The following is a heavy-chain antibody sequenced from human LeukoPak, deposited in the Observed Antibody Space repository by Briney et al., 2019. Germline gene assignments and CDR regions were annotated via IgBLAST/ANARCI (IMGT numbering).Heavy chain of an antibody. CDR1: GYTFTSYG. D-gene: IGHD3-10*01. J-gene: IGHJ3*02. Sequence: GASVKVSCKASGYTFTSYGISWVRQAPGQGLEWMGWISAYNGNTNYAQKLQGRVTMTTDTSTSTAYMELRSLRSDDTAVYYCARDTPDYYGSGSSIWGQGTMVTVSS. CDR3: ARDTPDYYGSGSSI. CDR2: ISAYNGNT. V-gene: IGHV1-18*01.